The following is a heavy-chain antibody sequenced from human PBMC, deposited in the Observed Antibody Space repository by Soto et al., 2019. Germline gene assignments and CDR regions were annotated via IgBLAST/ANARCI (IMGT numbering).Heavy chain of an antibody. CDR1: GDSVNTGRYY. J-gene: IGHJ5*02. V-gene: IGHV4-61*01. CDR3: ARSVAGTTWFDL. CDR2: VYNTGSP. D-gene: IGHD4-17*01. Sequence: SETLSLTCIVSGDSVNTGRYYWSWLRQPPGKGLDWIVYVYNTGSPNYHPSLKSRVTISADTSKNQFSLRLTSVTAADTAVYYCARSVAGTTWFDLWGQGILVT.